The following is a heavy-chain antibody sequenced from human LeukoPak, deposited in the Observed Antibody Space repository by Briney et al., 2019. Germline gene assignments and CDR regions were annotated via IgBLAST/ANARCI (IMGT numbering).Heavy chain of an antibody. CDR3: ARVAGLLNWFDP. D-gene: IGHD2-21*01. CDR2: IYYSGST. V-gene: IGHV4-30-4*08. J-gene: IGHJ5*02. CDR1: GGSIGSGDYY. Sequence: SETLSLTCTVSGGSIGSGDYYWSWIRQPPGRGLEWIRYIYYSGSTYYNPSLKSRVTISVDTSKNPFSLKLSSVTAADTAVYYCARVAGLLNWFDPWGQGTLVSVSS.